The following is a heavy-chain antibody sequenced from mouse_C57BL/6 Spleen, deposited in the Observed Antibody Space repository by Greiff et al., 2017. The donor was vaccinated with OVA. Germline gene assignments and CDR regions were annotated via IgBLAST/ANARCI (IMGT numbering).Heavy chain of an antibody. D-gene: IGHD1-1*01. Sequence: VQLQQSGPELVKPGDSVKISCKASGYSFTGYFMNWVMQSHGKSLEWIGRINPYNGDTFYNQKFKGKATLTVDKSSSTAHMELRSLTSEDSAVYYCAKDYGSSYDAMDYWGQGTSVTVSS. J-gene: IGHJ4*01. CDR2: INPYNGDT. V-gene: IGHV1-20*01. CDR3: AKDYGSSYDAMDY. CDR1: GYSFTGYF.